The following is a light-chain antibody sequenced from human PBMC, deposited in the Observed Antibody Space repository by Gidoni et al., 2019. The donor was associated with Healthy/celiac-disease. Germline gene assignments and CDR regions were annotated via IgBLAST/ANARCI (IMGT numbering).Light chain of an antibody. Sequence: EIVLTQSPATLSLSPGERATLSCSARQSVSSYLAWYQQKPGQAPRLLIYDSSNRATGIPASFSVSGTGTDFTLTISSLEPEDVAVDVCQHRSNWREVTFGQGTRLEIK. J-gene: IGKJ5*01. V-gene: IGKV3-11*01. CDR1: QSVSSY. CDR3: QHRSNWREVT. CDR2: DSS.